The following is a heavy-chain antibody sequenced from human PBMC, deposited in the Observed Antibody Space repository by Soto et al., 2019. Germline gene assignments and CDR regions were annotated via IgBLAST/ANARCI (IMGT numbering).Heavy chain of an antibody. D-gene: IGHD2-21*01. Sequence: GGSLRLSCAASGFTFSSYGMHWVRQAPGKGLEWVAVIWYDGSNKYYADSVKGRFTISRDNSKNTLYLQMNSLRAEDTAVYYCASGPLAYCGGDCSTIDYWGQGTLVTVSS. J-gene: IGHJ4*02. CDR1: GFTFSSYG. V-gene: IGHV3-33*01. CDR2: IWYDGSNK. CDR3: ASGPLAYCGGDCSTIDY.